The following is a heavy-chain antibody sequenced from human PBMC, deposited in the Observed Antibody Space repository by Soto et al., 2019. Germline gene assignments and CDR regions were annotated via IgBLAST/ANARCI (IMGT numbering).Heavy chain of an antibody. CDR3: VRDRNEQGGHVTDY. D-gene: IGHD1-1*01. Sequence: QVQLVESGGGVVQPGRSLRLSCVASGFTFSNNGMHWVRQAPGKGLEWVAVIWYDGSVKDYADSVQGRFDISRDNSKSTLYLQMNNLRAEDTAEYYCVRDRNEQGGHVTDYWGQGTLVTVSS. CDR2: IWYDGSVK. J-gene: IGHJ4*02. CDR1: GFTFSNNG. V-gene: IGHV3-33*01.